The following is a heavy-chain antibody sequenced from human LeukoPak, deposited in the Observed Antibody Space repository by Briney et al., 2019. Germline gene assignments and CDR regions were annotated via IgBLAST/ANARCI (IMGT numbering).Heavy chain of an antibody. CDR3: ARGLNKDYYDSSGYYY. D-gene: IGHD3-22*01. V-gene: IGHV1-8*02. Sequence: GASVKVSCKASGGTFSSYTISWVRQAPGQGLEWMGWMNPNSGNTGYAQKFQGRVTMTRNTSISTAYMELSSLRSEDTAVYYCARGLNKDYYDSSGYYYWGQGTLVTVSS. CDR2: MNPNSGNT. J-gene: IGHJ4*02. CDR1: GGTFSSYT.